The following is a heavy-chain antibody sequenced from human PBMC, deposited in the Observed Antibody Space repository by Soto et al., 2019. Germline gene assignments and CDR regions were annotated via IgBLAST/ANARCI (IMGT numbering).Heavy chain of an antibody. D-gene: IGHD2-21*02. CDR2: IYWDDDK. J-gene: IGHJ6*02. CDR3: IQSRCGGDCLQSYASYYYYGMDV. V-gene: IGHV2-5*02. CDR1: AFSLSTGGVG. Sequence: QITLKESGPTLVKPTQTLTLTCTLSAFSLSTGGVGVGWIRQPPGKALEWLALIYWDDDKRYSPSLRSRLTITKETSKNQVVLTMTNMDPVDTATYYCIQSRCGGDCLQSYASYYYYGMDVWGQGTTVTVSS.